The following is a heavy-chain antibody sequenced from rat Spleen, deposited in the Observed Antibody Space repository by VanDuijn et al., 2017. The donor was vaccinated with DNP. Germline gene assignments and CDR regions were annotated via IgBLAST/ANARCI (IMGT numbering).Heavy chain of an antibody. V-gene: IGHV5S23*01. J-gene: IGHJ3*01. Sequence: EVQLVETGGGIVQPGRSLKLSCAASGFTFSNYDMAWVRQAPTKGLEWVAAISPRGSRTYYLDSVKGRFTISRDDAKSSPYLQMNSLRSEDMATYYCARTYNSGYGGFAYWGQGTLVTVSS. CDR1: GFTFSNYD. CDR3: ARTYNSGYGGFAY. CDR2: ISPRGSRT. D-gene: IGHD4-3*01.